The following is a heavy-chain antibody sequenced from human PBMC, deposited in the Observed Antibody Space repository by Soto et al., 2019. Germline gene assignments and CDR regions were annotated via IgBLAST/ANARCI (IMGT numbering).Heavy chain of an antibody. Sequence: ASVKVSCKASGYTFSSYAMHWVRQAPGQRLEGMGWINAGYGNTKSSQKFQDRVTISRDTSASTAYMELTSLRSEDTAVYYCARDTGDGNFDFWGKGTLVSVAS. J-gene: IGHJ4*02. D-gene: IGHD7-27*01. V-gene: IGHV1-3*01. CDR2: INAGYGNT. CDR3: ARDTGDGNFDF. CDR1: GYTFSSYA.